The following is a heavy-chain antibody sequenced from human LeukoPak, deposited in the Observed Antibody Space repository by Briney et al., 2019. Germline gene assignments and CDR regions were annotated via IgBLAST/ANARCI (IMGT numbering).Heavy chain of an antibody. CDR1: GGSINSNTYF. Sequence: SETLSLTCTVSGGSINSNTYFWGWIRQPPGKGLEWIGDIYYSGSTYYNPSLKSRVTISVDTSKNQFSLKLSSVTAADTAVYYCASHSYSSGSYAFDIWGQGTMVTVSS. D-gene: IGHD6-19*01. V-gene: IGHV4-39*07. J-gene: IGHJ3*02. CDR2: IYYSGST. CDR3: ASHSYSSGSYAFDI.